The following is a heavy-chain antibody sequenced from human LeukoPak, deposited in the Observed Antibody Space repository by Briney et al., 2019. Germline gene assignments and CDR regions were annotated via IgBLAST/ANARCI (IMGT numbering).Heavy chain of an antibody. CDR3: AKGGIRLWFDP. Sequence: PGGSLRLSCAASGFTFSSYAMSWVRQAPGKGLEWVSSISGSGGSTYYADSVKGRFTIATDNSKNTLYLQITSPTAEDTAVYYCAKGGIRLWFDPWGQETLVTVSS. J-gene: IGHJ5*02. CDR1: GFTFSSYA. D-gene: IGHD2-21*01. V-gene: IGHV3-23*01. CDR2: ISGSGGST.